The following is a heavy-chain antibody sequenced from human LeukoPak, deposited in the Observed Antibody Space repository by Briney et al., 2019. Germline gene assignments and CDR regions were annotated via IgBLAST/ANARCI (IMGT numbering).Heavy chain of an antibody. V-gene: IGHV4-38-2*01. CDR1: GYSISSGYY. D-gene: IGHD3-10*01. CDR3: ARAEGYYYSSGSLGWFDP. J-gene: IGHJ5*02. CDR2: IYHSGST. Sequence: PSETLSLTCAVSGYSISSGYYWGWIRQPPGKGLEWIGSIYHSGSTYYNPSLKSRVTISVDTSKNQFSLKLSSVTAADTAVYYCARAEGYYYSSGSLGWFDPWGQGTLVTVSS.